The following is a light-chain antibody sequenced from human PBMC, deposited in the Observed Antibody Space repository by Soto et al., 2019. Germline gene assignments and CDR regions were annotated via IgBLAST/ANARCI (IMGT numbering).Light chain of an antibody. CDR1: QSVSNN. Sequence: EIVLTQSPGTLSLSPGERATLSCRASQSVSNNYLAWYQQKPGQAPRLLIYGASNRATGIPDRFSGSGSGTEFTLTISSLQSEDFAVYYCHQYNNWPWGTFGQGTKVDIK. CDR3: HQYNNWPWGT. CDR2: GAS. V-gene: IGKV3D-15*01. J-gene: IGKJ1*01.